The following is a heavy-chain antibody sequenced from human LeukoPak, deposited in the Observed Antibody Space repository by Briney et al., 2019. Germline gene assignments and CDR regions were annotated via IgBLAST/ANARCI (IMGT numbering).Heavy chain of an antibody. D-gene: IGHD6-6*01. J-gene: IGHJ6*02. V-gene: IGHV3-74*01. CDR1: GFTFSTYW. CDR2: IKGDGSST. Sequence: GGSLRLSCAASGFTFSTYWMHWVRQAPGKGLVWVARIKGDGSSTAYADSVKGRFTISRDNAKNTLYLQMNGLRVEDTAVYCCAKGNIAARQDIMDVWGQGTTVTVSS. CDR3: AKGNIAARQDIMDV.